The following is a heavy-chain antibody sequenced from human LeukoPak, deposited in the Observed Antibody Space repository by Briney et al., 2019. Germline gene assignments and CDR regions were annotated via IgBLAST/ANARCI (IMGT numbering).Heavy chain of an antibody. D-gene: IGHD3-3*01. CDR2: ISNDGSNK. Sequence: GGSLRLSCAASGFTFSKYTIYWVRQAPGKGLEWVAVISNDGSNKYYADSVKGRFTISRDNSKNTLYLQMDSLRAEDTAVYYCARGDFGVVITYSWFDPWGQGTLVTVSS. V-gene: IGHV3-30*04. CDR1: GFTFSKYT. J-gene: IGHJ5*02. CDR3: ARGDFGVVITYSWFDP.